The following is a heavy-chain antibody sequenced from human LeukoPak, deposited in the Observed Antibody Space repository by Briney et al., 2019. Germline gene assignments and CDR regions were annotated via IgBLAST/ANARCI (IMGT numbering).Heavy chain of an antibody. CDR3: ARGGCGGDCYGFDY. D-gene: IGHD2-21*02. V-gene: IGHV3-66*01. CDR2: IYSGGST. Sequence: GGSLRLSCAASGFTVSSNYMSWVRQAPGKGPEWVSVIYSGGSTYYPDSVKGRFTISRDNSKNTVFLQMNNLRAEDTAVYYCARGGCGGDCYGFDYWGQGTLVTVSS. CDR1: GFTVSSNY. J-gene: IGHJ4*02.